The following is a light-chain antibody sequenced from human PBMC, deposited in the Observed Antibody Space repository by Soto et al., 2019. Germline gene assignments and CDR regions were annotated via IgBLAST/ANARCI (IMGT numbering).Light chain of an antibody. CDR2: GVS. Sequence: EIVMTQSPVTLSVSLGERATLSCRASQSVRSTYLAWYQQKPGQAPRLLIFGVSNRAAGIPARFSGSGSGTEFTLTISSLQSEDFAVYYCQQYSDWPLTFGGGTKVDIK. J-gene: IGKJ4*01. CDR1: QSVRSTY. V-gene: IGKV3-15*01. CDR3: QQYSDWPLT.